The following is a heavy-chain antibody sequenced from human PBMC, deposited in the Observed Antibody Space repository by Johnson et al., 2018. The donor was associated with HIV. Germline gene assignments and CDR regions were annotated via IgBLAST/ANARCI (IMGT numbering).Heavy chain of an antibody. Sequence: VQLVESGGGVVQPGGSLRLSCAASGFTFSSYGMHWVRQAPGKGLEWVAFIRYDGSNKNYADSVKGRFTISRDNSKNTLYLQMNSLGADDTAVYYCARDWEEHGAFDIWGQGTMVTVSS. V-gene: IGHV3-30*02. D-gene: IGHD1-26*01. CDR1: GFTFSSYG. J-gene: IGHJ3*02. CDR2: IRYDGSNK. CDR3: ARDWEEHGAFDI.